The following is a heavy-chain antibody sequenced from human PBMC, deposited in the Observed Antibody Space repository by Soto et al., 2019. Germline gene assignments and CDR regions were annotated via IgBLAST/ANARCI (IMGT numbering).Heavy chain of an antibody. CDR1: GITFSSYS. V-gene: IGHV3-48*02. J-gene: IGHJ4*02. CDR2: ITSSNT. CDR3: VGDQDVHAPMVHGNY. D-gene: IGHD2-8*01. Sequence: EVQLVESGGGLVQPGESLRLSCTASGITFSSYSMNSVRQAPGKGLGWLSYITSSNTAYADSVKGRFTISRDNAKNSVYLQMNSLRDEDTAVYYCVGDQDVHAPMVHGNYWGRGTRVTVSS.